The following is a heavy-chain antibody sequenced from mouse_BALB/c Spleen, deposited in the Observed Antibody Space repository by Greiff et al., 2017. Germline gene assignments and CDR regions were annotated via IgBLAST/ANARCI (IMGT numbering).Heavy chain of an antibody. CDR1: GFNIKDYY. V-gene: IGHV14-4*02. CDR3: ARRSYGDPYAMDY. CDR2: IDPENGDT. Sequence: EVQLQQSGAELVRSGASVKLSCTASGFNIKDYYMHWVKQRPEQGLEWIGWIDPENGDTEYDPKFQGKATITADTSSNTAYLQLSSLTSEDTAFYYCARRSYGDPYAMDYWGQGTSVTVSS. J-gene: IGHJ4*01. D-gene: IGHD1-1*01.